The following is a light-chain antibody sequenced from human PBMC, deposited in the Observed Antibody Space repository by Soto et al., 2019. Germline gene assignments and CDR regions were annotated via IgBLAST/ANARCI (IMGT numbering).Light chain of an antibody. Sequence: QSALTQPASVSGSPGQSITISCTGTSSDVGGYNYVSWYQQHPGKAPKLMIYDVSNRTSAVSNRFSGCKSGNTASLTISGLQAEDEADDYCSSYTSSSTLVFGGGTKPTVL. J-gene: IGLJ2*01. CDR1: SSDVGGYNY. CDR3: SSYTSSSTLV. CDR2: DVS. V-gene: IGLV2-14*01.